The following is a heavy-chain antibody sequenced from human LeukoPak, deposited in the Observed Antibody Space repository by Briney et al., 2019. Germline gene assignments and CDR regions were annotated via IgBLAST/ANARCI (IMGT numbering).Heavy chain of an antibody. Sequence: SETLSLTCTVSGGSISSYYWSWIRQPPGKGLEWIGYIYYSGSTNYNPSLKSRVTISVDTSKNQFSLKLSSVTAADTALYYCAKDIGGYYGSGDKRDAFDIWGQGTMVTVSS. D-gene: IGHD3-10*01. V-gene: IGHV4-59*01. CDR2: IYYSGST. J-gene: IGHJ3*02. CDR3: AKDIGGYYGSGDKRDAFDI. CDR1: GGSISSYY.